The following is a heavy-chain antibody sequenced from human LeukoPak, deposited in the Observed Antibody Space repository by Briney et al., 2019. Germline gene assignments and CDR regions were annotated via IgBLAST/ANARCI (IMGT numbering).Heavy chain of an antibody. CDR3: ARGGPYKYYYGSPMPPDI. J-gene: IGHJ3*02. Sequence: SETLSLTCTVSGGSISSSSYHWGWIRQPPGKGLEWFGRNYYSGSNYYNPSLKSRATISVDTSKNQFSLKLSSVTAADTAVYYCARGGPYKYYYGSPMPPDIWGQGTMVTVSS. D-gene: IGHD3-10*01. CDR1: GGSISSSSYH. V-gene: IGHV4-39*07. CDR2: NYYSGSN.